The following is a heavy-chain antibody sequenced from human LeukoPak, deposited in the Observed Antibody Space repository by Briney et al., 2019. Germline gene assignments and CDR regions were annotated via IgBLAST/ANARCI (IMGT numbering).Heavy chain of an antibody. CDR3: ARDRASNTIFGVVTPRSGWFDP. D-gene: IGHD3-3*01. Sequence: GTLRLSCRASGLTFSTYAMTWVRQAPGKGLEWIGEIYHSGNTNYNPSLKSRVTISVDKSKNQFSLKLSSVTAADTAVYYCARDRASNTIFGVVTPRSGWFDPWGQGTLVTVSS. V-gene: IGHV4-4*02. J-gene: IGHJ5*02. CDR2: IYHSGNT. CDR1: GLTFSTYAM.